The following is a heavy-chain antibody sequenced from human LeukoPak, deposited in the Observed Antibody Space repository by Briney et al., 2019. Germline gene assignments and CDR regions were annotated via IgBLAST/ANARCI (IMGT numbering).Heavy chain of an antibody. D-gene: IGHD2-21*01. CDR2: ISYDGSNK. CDR1: GFIFSNYP. Sequence: GKSLRLSCAVSGFIFSNYPMHWVRQAPGKGLEWVAAISYDGSNKYYAGSVKGRFTISRDNSKNTLYVQINSLRAEDTAVYYCARQQTYGIVRDTAFDIWGQGTKATISS. J-gene: IGHJ3*02. V-gene: IGHV3-30-3*01. CDR3: ARQQTYGIVRDTAFDI.